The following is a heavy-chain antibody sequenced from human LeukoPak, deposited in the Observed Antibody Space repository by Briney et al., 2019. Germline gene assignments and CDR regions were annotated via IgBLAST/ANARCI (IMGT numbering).Heavy chain of an antibody. CDR1: GYTFTGSY. J-gene: IGHJ5*02. CDR3: ARSNYPYNWFDP. Sequence: ASVKVSCKASGYTFTGSYMHWVRQAPGQGLEWMGWINPNSGGTNYAQKFQGRVTMTRDTSKNQFSLKLSSVTAADTAVYYCARSNYPYNWFDPWGQGTLVTVSS. D-gene: IGHD1-7*01. V-gene: IGHV1-2*02. CDR2: INPNSGGT.